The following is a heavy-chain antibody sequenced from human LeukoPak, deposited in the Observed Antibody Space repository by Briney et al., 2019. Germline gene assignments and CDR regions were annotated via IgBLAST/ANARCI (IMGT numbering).Heavy chain of an antibody. CDR2: IYYSGST. Sequence: SETLSLTCTVSGGSISSSSYYWGWIRQPPGKGLEWIGSIYYSGSTYYNPSLKSRVTISVDTSKNQFSLQLNSVTPEDSAVYYCARDRVGATQAVEYWGQGTLVTVSS. V-gene: IGHV4-39*02. CDR1: GGSISSSSYY. D-gene: IGHD1-26*01. CDR3: ARDRVGATQAVEY. J-gene: IGHJ4*02.